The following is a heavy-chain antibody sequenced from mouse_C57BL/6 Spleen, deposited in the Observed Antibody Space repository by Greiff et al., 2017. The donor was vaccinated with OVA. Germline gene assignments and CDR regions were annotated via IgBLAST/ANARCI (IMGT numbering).Heavy chain of an antibody. J-gene: IGHJ4*01. V-gene: IGHV5-4*01. CDR2: ISDGGSYT. CDR1: GFTFSSYA. CDR3: ARDRNYYGSGGYAMDY. D-gene: IGHD1-1*01. Sequence: DVMLVESGGGLVKPGGSLKLSCAASGFTFSSYAMSWVRQTPEKRLEWVATISDGGSYTYYPDNVKGRFTISRDNAKNNLYLQMSHLKSEDTAMYYCARDRNYYGSGGYAMDYWGQGTSVTVSS.